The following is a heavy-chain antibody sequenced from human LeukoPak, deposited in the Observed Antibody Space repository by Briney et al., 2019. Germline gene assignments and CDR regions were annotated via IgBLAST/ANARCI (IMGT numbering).Heavy chain of an antibody. CDR3: ARVSGEGLPHDY. J-gene: IGHJ4*01. V-gene: IGHV3-23*01. D-gene: IGHD3-16*01. Sequence: GGSLRLSCAASGFTFSSYAMSWVRQAPGKGLEWVSAISGSGGSTYYADSVKGRFTISRDNSKNTLYLQMNSLRAEDTAVYFCARVSGEGLPHDYWGHGTLVTVSS. CDR2: ISGSGGST. CDR1: GFTFSSYA.